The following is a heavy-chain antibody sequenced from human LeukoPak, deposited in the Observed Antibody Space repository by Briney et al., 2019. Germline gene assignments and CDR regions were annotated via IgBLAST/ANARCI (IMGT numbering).Heavy chain of an antibody. D-gene: IGHD2-15*01. CDR1: GYTFTSYD. CDR2: MNPNSGNT. Sequence: ASVKVSCKASGYTFTSYDINWVRQATGQGLEWMGWMNPNSGNTGYAQKFQGRVTMTRNTSISTAYMEQSSLRSEDTAVYYCAREDRTARGIYYYYGMDVWGQGTTVTVSS. V-gene: IGHV1-8*01. CDR3: AREDRTARGIYYYYGMDV. J-gene: IGHJ6*02.